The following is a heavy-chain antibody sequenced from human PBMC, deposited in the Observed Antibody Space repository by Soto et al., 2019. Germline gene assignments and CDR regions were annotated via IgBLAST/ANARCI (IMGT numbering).Heavy chain of an antibody. V-gene: IGHV3-74*01. Sequence: PLVSLRLSXAPSVFTFILYCIHSVLQTPGKGLVWVSRINKDGTSTTYADSVKGRFTISRDNAKNTLFLHMNSLRAEDTAVYYCTRDPAYGAFPPDHWGQGTLVTVPQ. J-gene: IGHJ4*02. CDR1: VFTFILYC. D-gene: IGHD4-17*01. CDR2: INKDGTST. CDR3: TRDPAYGAFPPDH.